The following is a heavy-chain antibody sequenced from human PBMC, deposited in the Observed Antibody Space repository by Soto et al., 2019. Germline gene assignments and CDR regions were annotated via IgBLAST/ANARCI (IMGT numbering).Heavy chain of an antibody. CDR2: ISAYNGNT. D-gene: IGHD2-8*01. Sequence: ASVKVSCKASGYTFTSYGISWVRQAPGQGLEWMGWISAYNGNTKYAQKFQGRVTMTTDTSTSTAYMELRSLRSDDTAVYYCARDGCTNGVCYLGYWGQGTLVTVSS. CDR1: GYTFTSYG. V-gene: IGHV1-18*01. J-gene: IGHJ4*02. CDR3: ARDGCTNGVCYLGY.